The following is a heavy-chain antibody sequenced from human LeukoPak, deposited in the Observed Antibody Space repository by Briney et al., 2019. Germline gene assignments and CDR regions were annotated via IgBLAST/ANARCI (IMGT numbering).Heavy chain of an antibody. Sequence: PGGSLRLSCAASGFTFSSYEMNWVRQAPGKGLEWVSYISSSGSSIYYADSVKGRFTISRDNAKNSLYLQMNSLRAEDTAVYYCARVRQTTVTTAYYLDYWGQGTLVTVSS. CDR1: GFTFSSYE. CDR2: ISSSGSSI. CDR3: ARVRQTTVTTAYYLDY. V-gene: IGHV3-48*03. D-gene: IGHD4-17*01. J-gene: IGHJ4*02.